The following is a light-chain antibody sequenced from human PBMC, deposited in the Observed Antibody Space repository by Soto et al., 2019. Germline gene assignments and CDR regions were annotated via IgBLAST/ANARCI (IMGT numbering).Light chain of an antibody. Sequence: SYELTQPPSVSVAPGQTASFTCEGHNIWSKSVHWYQQKPGQAPILVIYDDDDRPSGIPGRFSGSNSGSAATLTISRVEAGDEADYYCQVWDSDTDHVVFGGGTQLTVL. J-gene: IGLJ2*01. CDR3: QVWDSDTDHVV. CDR2: DDD. CDR1: NIWSKS. V-gene: IGLV3-21*02.